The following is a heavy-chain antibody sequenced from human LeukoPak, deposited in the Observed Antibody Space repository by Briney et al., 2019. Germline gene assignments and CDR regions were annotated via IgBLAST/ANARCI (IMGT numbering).Heavy chain of an antibody. Sequence: ASVKVSCKVSGYTLTELSMHWARQAPGKGLEWMGGFDPEDGETIYAQKFQGRVTMTEDTSTDTAYMELSSLRSEDTAVYYCATEHRGRMEDSHLNWNEYYYYMDVWGKGTTVTVSS. V-gene: IGHV1-24*01. CDR3: ATEHRGRMEDSHLNWNEYYYYMDV. CDR1: GYTLTELS. D-gene: IGHD1-1*01. CDR2: FDPEDGET. J-gene: IGHJ6*03.